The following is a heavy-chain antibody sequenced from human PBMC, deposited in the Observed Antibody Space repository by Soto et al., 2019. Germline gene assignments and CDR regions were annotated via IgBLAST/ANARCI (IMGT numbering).Heavy chain of an antibody. CDR1: GFTFSSYA. V-gene: IGHV3-30-3*01. CDR3: ASPIAAAGTSWYFDL. Sequence: QVQLVESGGGVVQPGRSLRLSCAASGFTFSSYAMHWVRQAPGKGLEWVAVISYDGSNKYYADSVKGRFTISRDNSKNTLYLQMNSLRAEDTAVYYCASPIAAAGTSWYFDLWGRGTLVTVSS. J-gene: IGHJ2*01. D-gene: IGHD6-13*01. CDR2: ISYDGSNK.